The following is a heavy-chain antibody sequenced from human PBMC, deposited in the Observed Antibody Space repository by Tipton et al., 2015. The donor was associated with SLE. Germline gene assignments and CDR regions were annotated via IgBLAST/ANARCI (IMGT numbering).Heavy chain of an antibody. CDR2: IYYSGTT. Sequence: TLSLTCTVSGGSISSYYWIWIRQPPGKGLEWIGTIYYSGTTYYNPSLKSRVTISVDPAKNQFSLKLTSVTAADTAVYYCARGMLTWRGAIIGVDVWGQGTTVNVSS. D-gene: IGHD2-8*01. J-gene: IGHJ6*02. V-gene: IGHV4-59*08. CDR1: GGSISSYY. CDR3: ARGMLTWRGAIIGVDV.